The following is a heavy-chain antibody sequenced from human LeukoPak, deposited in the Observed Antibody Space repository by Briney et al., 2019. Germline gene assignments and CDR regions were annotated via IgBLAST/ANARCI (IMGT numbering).Heavy chain of an antibody. V-gene: IGHV1-18*01. J-gene: IGHJ4*02. CDR3: ATTSKHCTGGSCFYPFDY. CDR2: ISPYNGHT. D-gene: IGHD2-15*01. Sequence: SXVXXAPGQGLEWMGWISPYNGHTNYAQKLQGRVTMTTDTSTSTAYMELRSLRSDDTAVYFCATTSKHCTGGSCFYPFDYWGQGTLVTVSS.